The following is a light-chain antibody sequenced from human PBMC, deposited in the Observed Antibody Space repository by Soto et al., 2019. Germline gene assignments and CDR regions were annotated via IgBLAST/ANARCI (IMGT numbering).Light chain of an antibody. V-gene: IGKV1-5*03. Sequence: DIQMTQSPPIVSASVGDRVTITCRASQTISSWLAWYQQKPGKAPKLLIYKASTLKSGVPSRFSGSGSGTEFTLTISSLQPDDFATYYCQHYNSYSEAFGQGTKVDIK. CDR2: KAS. CDR1: QTISSW. CDR3: QHYNSYSEA. J-gene: IGKJ1*01.